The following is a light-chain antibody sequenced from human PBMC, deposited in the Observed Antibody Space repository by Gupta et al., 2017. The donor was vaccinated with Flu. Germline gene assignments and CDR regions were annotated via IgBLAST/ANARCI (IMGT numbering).Light chain of an antibody. V-gene: IGLV1-44*01. CDR2: TND. Sequence: QSVLTQPPSASGTPGQRVTIPCSGSSSNVGKNTVNWYQQLPGTAPHLLIYTNDQRPSGVPDRFSGSKSGTSASLAISGLQSEDEADYYCATWDDSLNGWVFGGGTKLTVL. CDR3: ATWDDSLNGWV. J-gene: IGLJ3*02. CDR1: SSNVGKNT.